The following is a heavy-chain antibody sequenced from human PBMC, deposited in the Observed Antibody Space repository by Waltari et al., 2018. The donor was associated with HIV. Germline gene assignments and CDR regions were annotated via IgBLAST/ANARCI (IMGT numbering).Heavy chain of an antibody. CDR3: ARDLGGYWYFDL. V-gene: IGHV3-23*01. J-gene: IGHJ2*01. D-gene: IGHD3-16*01. CDR2: ISAGGVST. CDR1: GFPFCRLA. Sequence: EVQLLVSGGGLVQPGGSLRLSCAPSGFPFCRLALGWVRQAPGKGLEWVSAISAGGVSTYDADSVKGRFTISRDNSKNTVYLQMNSLRGEDTAVYYCARDLGGYWYFDLWGRGTLVTVSS.